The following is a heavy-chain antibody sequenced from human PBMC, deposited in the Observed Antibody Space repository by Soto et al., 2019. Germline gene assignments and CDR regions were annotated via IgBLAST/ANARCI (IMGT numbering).Heavy chain of an antibody. D-gene: IGHD3-16*01. Sequence: QVQLVASGGGVVQPGTSLRLSCAASGFRFKSFVMHWVRQAPGKGLECVAFTSYDGNNKDYGGSVKGPFTVSRDNTQNSLQLQRDFLRSEDTALYYCARWGTTAGFDLWGQGTLVSVSS. V-gene: IGHV3-30*19. J-gene: IGHJ4*02. CDR1: GFRFKSFV. CDR2: TSYDGNNK. CDR3: ARWGTTAGFDL.